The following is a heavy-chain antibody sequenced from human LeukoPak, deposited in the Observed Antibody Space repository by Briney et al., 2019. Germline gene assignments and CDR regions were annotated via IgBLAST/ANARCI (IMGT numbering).Heavy chain of an antibody. V-gene: IGHV3-33*01. Sequence: GRSLRLTCAASGFTFSSYGMHWVRQAPGKGLEWVAVIWYDGSNKYYADSVKGRFTISRDNSKNTLYLQMNSLRAEDTAVYYCARDIGRAFDYWGQGTLVTVSS. CDR3: ARDIGRAFDY. D-gene: IGHD2-15*01. CDR2: IWYDGSNK. J-gene: IGHJ4*02. CDR1: GFTFSSYG.